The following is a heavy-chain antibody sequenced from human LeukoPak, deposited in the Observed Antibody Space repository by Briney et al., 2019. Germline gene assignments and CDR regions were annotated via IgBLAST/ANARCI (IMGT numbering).Heavy chain of an antibody. CDR3: ARELGRNAFDV. J-gene: IGHJ3*01. Sequence: ASVKVSCKASGYTFSGNHMYWIRQAPGQGLECMGWISPKSGGTNYAQKFQGRITMTGDTSISTGYMELSSLRSDDTAVYYCARELGRNAFDVWGQGTMVTVSS. CDR1: GYTFSGNH. V-gene: IGHV1-2*02. D-gene: IGHD7-27*01. CDR2: ISPKSGGT.